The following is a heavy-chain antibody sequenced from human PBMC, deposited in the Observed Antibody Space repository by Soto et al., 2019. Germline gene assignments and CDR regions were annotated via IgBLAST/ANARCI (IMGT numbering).Heavy chain of an antibody. D-gene: IGHD5-18*01. J-gene: IGHJ3*02. CDR2: IYHSGST. CDR3: ARDLDTAMSRGAFDI. Sequence: QVQLQESGPGLVKPSQTLSLTCTVSGGSISSGDYYWSWVRQPPGKGLEWIGYIYHSGSTYYNPSLKSRVTISVDMSKNQFSLRLRSVTAADTAVYYCARDLDTAMSRGAFDIWGQGTMVTVSS. V-gene: IGHV4-30-4*01. CDR1: GGSISSGDYY.